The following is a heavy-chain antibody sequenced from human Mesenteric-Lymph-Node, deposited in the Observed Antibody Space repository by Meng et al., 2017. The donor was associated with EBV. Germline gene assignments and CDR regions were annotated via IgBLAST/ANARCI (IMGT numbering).Heavy chain of an antibody. Sequence: EMRLLDAGAGRFMPGGSLGRPVAPSGFPFSTVTMNWVRRSPGRGLEWVSSIPSSPTYIYYATSVKGRFTISRDNAKNSLFLQMNSLRAEDTAVYYCARESGDDSNFDYWGQGALVTVSS. V-gene: IGHV3-21*01. CDR1: GFPFSTVT. CDR3: ARESGDDSNFDY. CDR2: IPSSPTYI. J-gene: IGHJ4*02. D-gene: IGHD5-24*01.